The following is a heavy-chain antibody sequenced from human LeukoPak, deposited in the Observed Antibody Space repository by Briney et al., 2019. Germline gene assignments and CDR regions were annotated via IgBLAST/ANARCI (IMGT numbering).Heavy chain of an antibody. Sequence: GGSLRLSCAASGFTLSSYGMHWVRQAPGKGLEWVAVISYDGSNKYYADSVKGRFTISRDNSKNTLYLQMNSLRAEDTAVYYCAKGISSWYSFDYWGQGTLVTVSS. CDR3: AKGISSWYSFDY. D-gene: IGHD6-13*01. V-gene: IGHV3-30*18. CDR1: GFTLSSYG. CDR2: ISYDGSNK. J-gene: IGHJ4*02.